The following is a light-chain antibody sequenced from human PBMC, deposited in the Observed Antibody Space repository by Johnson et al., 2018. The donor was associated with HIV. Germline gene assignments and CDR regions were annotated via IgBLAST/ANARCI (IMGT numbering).Light chain of an antibody. CDR1: SSNIESDY. CDR3: GTWDSSLSAYV. V-gene: IGLV1-51*02. CDR2: ENI. Sequence: QSVLTQAPSVSAAPGQKVDISCSGSSSNIESDYVSWYQQLPGTAPKLLIYENIKRPSGIPDRFSGSKSGTSATLGITGLQTGDEADYYCGTWDSSLSAYVFGTGTKVTVL. J-gene: IGLJ1*01.